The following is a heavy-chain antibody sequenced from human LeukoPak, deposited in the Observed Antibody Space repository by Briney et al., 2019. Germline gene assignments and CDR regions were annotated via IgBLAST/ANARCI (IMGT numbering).Heavy chain of an antibody. D-gene: IGHD5-12*01. J-gene: IGHJ4*02. CDR1: GFTFSTYG. V-gene: IGHV3-23*01. CDR2: ISTTGDTT. Sequence: GSLRLSCAASGFTFSTYGMSWVRQAPGKGLEWVSTISTTGDTTYYTDSVKGRFTISRDNSKNTVYLRMSSLRAEDTAVFYCAKRASGYYFDSWGQGTLVTVSS. CDR3: AKRASGYYFDS.